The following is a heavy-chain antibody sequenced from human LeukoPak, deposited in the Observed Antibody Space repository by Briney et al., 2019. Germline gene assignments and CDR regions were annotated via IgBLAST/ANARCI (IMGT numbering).Heavy chain of an antibody. D-gene: IGHD3-3*01. CDR3: ARNHDFRSGYPNWFDP. CDR1: GGSISTYY. J-gene: IGHJ5*02. CDR2: IYYSGST. Sequence: SETLSLTCTVSGGSISTYYWSWIRQPPGKGLEWIGYIYYSGSTNYNPSLKSRVTISVDTSKNQVSLKLSSVTSSDTAVYYCARNHDFRSGYPNWFDPWGQGTLVTVSS. V-gene: IGHV4-59*08.